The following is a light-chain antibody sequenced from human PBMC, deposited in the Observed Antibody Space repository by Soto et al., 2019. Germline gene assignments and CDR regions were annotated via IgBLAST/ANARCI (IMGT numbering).Light chain of an antibody. Sequence: EIVMTQSPLSLSVTPGESASISCRASQSVSSYLAWYQQKPGQAPRLLIYDASNRATGIPARFSGSGSGTDFTLTISSLEPEDFAVYYCQQRSNWLTFGGGTKVEIK. V-gene: IGKV3-11*01. J-gene: IGKJ4*01. CDR1: QSVSSY. CDR2: DAS. CDR3: QQRSNWLT.